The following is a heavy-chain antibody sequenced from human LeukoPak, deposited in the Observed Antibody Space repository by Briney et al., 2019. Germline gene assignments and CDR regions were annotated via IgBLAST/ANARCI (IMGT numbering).Heavy chain of an antibody. CDR2: ISSSSSTI. Sequence: GGSLRLSCAASGFTFSSYTVTWVRQAPGKGLEWVSYISSSSSTIYYADSVKGRFTISRDNAKNSLYLQMNSLRDEDTAVYYCARGKYYGSGSPFDYWGQGTLVTVSS. CDR1: GFTFSSYT. J-gene: IGHJ4*02. CDR3: ARGKYYGSGSPFDY. V-gene: IGHV3-48*02. D-gene: IGHD3-10*01.